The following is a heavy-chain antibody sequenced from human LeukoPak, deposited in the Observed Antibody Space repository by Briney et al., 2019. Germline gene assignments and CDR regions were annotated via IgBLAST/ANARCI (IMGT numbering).Heavy chain of an antibody. CDR2: ISYDGSNK. D-gene: IGHD6-6*01. CDR3: ARAVEYSSSTHFDY. J-gene: IGHJ4*02. Sequence: GGSLRLSCAASGFTFSSYAMHWVRQAPGKGLEWVAVISYDGSNKYYADSVKGRFTISRDNSKNTLYLQMNSLRAEDTAVYCCARAVEYSSSTHFDYWGQGTLVTVSS. V-gene: IGHV3-30*01. CDR1: GFTFSSYA.